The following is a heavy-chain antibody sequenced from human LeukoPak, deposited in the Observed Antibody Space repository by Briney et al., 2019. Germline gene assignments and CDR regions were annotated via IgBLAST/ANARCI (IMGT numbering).Heavy chain of an antibody. J-gene: IGHJ4*02. CDR2: INPKTGGT. D-gene: IGHD2-8*01. Sequence: ASVKVSCKASGYTFTDYYMHWVRQAPGQGLQWMGRINPKTGGTNYAQKFQGRVTMPGDTSISTAYMELSRLGSDDTAVYYCARRVQTTGVFDYWGQGTLVTVSS. CDR3: ARRVQTTGVFDY. V-gene: IGHV1-2*06. CDR1: GYTFTDYY.